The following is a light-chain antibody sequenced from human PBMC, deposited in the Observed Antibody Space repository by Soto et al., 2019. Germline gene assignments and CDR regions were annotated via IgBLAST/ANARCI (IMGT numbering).Light chain of an antibody. CDR2: GAS. CDR1: QSVSSK. Sequence: EIVLAQSPATLSVSPGERATLPCRASQSVSSKLAWYQQKPGQAPRLLIYGASTRATGIPARFSGSGSGTEFTLTISSLQSEDFAVYYCQQYNNWPPITFGQGTRLEI. V-gene: IGKV3-15*01. J-gene: IGKJ5*01. CDR3: QQYNNWPPIT.